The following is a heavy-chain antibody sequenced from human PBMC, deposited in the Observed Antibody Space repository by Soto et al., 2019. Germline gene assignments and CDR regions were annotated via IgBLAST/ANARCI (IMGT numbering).Heavy chain of an antibody. Sequence: SVKVSCKASGGTFSSYAISWVRQAPGQGLEWMGGIIPIFGTANYAQKFQGRVTITADESTSTAYMELSSLRSEDTAVYYCASLIFGDRRWYFDYWGQGTLVTVS. D-gene: IGHD3-10*01. CDR2: IIPIFGTA. V-gene: IGHV1-69*13. J-gene: IGHJ4*02. CDR3: ASLIFGDRRWYFDY. CDR1: GGTFSSYA.